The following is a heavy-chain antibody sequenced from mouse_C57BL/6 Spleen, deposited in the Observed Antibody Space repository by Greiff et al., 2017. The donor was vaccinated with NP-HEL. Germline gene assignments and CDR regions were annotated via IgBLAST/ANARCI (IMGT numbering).Heavy chain of an antibody. J-gene: IGHJ2*01. CDR1: GYTFTSYW. V-gene: IGHV1S81*02. CDR3: ARIKKIVSTYFDY. D-gene: IGHD2-1*01. Sequence: QVQLQQSGAELVKAGASVKMSCKASGYTFTSYWMHWVKQRLGQGLEWFAETNPTNGRTYYNEKFKSKAKLTVDKSSSTAYMLLSCPTCEDSAVYYCARIKKIVSTYFDYWGQGTTLTGAS. CDR2: TNPTNGRT.